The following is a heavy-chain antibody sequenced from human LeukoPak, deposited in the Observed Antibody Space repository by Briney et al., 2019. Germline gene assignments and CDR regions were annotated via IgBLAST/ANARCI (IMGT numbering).Heavy chain of an antibody. Sequence: PGGSLRLSCAASGFTFTTYSMHWVRQTPGKGLEWVAVISYDGNSKFYEDSLKGRFTISRDNSKNTLYLEMNSLRAEDTAVYYCARDLSNGGSFDYWGQGTLVTVSS. CDR1: GFTFTTYS. CDR2: ISYDGNSK. V-gene: IGHV3-30-3*01. D-gene: IGHD6-19*01. J-gene: IGHJ4*02. CDR3: ARDLSNGGSFDY.